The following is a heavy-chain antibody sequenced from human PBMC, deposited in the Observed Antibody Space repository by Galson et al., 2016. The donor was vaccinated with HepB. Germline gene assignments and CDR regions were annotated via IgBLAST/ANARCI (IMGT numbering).Heavy chain of an antibody. V-gene: IGHV1-69*06. CDR3: WRPDDNGDT. CDR2: IIPISGKT. J-gene: IGHJ5*02. CDR1: GGPLRSYA. Sequence: SVKVSCKVSGGPLRSYAVSWVRQAPGQGLEWMGAIIPISGKTGYAQKFQDRVKFTADTSTTTIYMQLNSLRSDDTAVYYCWRPDDNGDTWGQGTLVTVSS. D-gene: IGHD4-17*01.